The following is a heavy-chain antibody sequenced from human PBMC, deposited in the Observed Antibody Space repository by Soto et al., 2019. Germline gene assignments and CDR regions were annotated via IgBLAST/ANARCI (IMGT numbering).Heavy chain of an antibody. CDR1: GGSISSGGYY. D-gene: IGHD2-2*01. V-gene: IGHV4-31*03. CDR3: ARDREGYCSSTSCFEFDP. CDR2: IYYSGST. Sequence: QVQLQESGPGLVKPSQTLSLTCTVSGGSISSGGYYWSWIRQHPGKGLEWIGYIYYSGSTYYNPSVKGRVTISVDTSKNQFSLKLSSVTAADTAVYYCARDREGYCSSTSCFEFDPWGQGTLVTVSS. J-gene: IGHJ5*02.